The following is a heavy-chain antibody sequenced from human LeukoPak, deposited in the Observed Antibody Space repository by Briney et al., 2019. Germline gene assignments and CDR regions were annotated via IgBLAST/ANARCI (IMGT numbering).Heavy chain of an antibody. CDR1: GFTFSDYY. CDR3: ARLHVKFYCSGGSCYPGH. V-gene: IGHV3-11*01. D-gene: IGHD2-15*01. Sequence: GGSLRLACAASGFTFSDYYMSWIRQAPGKGLEWISYISGGGSTIYYADSVKGRFTISRDNAKNSLYLQMNSLRAEDTAVYYCARLHVKFYCSGGSCYPGHWGQGTLVTVSS. J-gene: IGHJ4*02. CDR2: ISGGGSTI.